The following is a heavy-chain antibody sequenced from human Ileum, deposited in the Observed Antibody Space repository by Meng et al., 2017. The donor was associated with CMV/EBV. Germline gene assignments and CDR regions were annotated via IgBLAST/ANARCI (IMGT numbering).Heavy chain of an antibody. Sequence: GGSLRLSCAASGFTFSSYAMSWVRQAPGKGREWVSAISGSGGSTYYADSVKGRFTISRDNSKNTLYLQMNSLRAEDTAVYYCAKGGYSSSWYTVYGMDVWGQGTTVTVSS. J-gene: IGHJ6*02. CDR2: ISGSGGST. V-gene: IGHV3-23*01. D-gene: IGHD6-13*01. CDR1: GFTFSSYA. CDR3: AKGGYSSSWYTVYGMDV.